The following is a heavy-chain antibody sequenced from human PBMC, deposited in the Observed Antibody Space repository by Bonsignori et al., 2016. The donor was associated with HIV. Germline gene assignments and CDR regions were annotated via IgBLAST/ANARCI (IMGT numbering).Heavy chain of an antibody. J-gene: IGHJ3*02. V-gene: IGHV5-51*01. CDR3: ATSLNYYDSNGYSAFDM. D-gene: IGHD3-22*01. CDR2: IYPGDSDT. Sequence: VRQMPGKGLEWMGIIYPGDSDTRYSPSFQGQVTVSADKSITTAYLQWTSLKASDTAMYYCATSLNYYDSNGYSAFDMWGQGTMVTVSS.